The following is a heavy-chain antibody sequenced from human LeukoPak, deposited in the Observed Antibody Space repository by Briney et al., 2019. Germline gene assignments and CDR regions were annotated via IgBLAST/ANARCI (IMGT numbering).Heavy chain of an antibody. J-gene: IGHJ3*02. CDR2: MNPISGYT. Sequence: ASVKVSCKASGYTFTSYDINWVRQATGQGLEWMGWMNPISGYTGYAQNFQGRVTMTGNTSISTAYMELSSLKSEDAAVYYCARGNRLYTSSWSSLPFDIWGQGTMVTVSS. CDR3: ARGNRLYTSSWSSLPFDI. CDR1: GYTFTSYD. D-gene: IGHD6-13*01. V-gene: IGHV1-8*01.